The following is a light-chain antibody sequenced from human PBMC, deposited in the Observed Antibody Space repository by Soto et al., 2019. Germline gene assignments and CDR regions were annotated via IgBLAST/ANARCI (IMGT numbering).Light chain of an antibody. Sequence: DIQMTQSPSSLSASVGDRVIITCRASQSIRKYLNWYQHKPGTVPTLLIYAASSLQSGVPSRFSGSGSGTEFTLTITSLQPEDFATYYCQQSGDTPPWTFGQGTKVDIK. CDR3: QQSGDTPPWT. CDR1: QSIRKY. J-gene: IGKJ1*01. V-gene: IGKV1-39*01. CDR2: AAS.